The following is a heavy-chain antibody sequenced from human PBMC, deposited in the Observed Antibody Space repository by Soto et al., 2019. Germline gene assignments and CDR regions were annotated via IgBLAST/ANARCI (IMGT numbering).Heavy chain of an antibody. J-gene: IGHJ4*01. CDR2: IYHSGNT. CDR3: VRLKLAGRGLFYY. V-gene: IGHV4-38-2*01. D-gene: IGHD3-3*02. Sequence: PEKLPLTWGGSGESIRLGYYCGLIRQPPGKGLEWIGSIYHSGNTYYNPSLKSRVSISLDTSKNHFSLELTSVTAADTAVYYCVRLKLAGRGLFYYWALGTLVPVSS. CDR1: GESIRLGYY.